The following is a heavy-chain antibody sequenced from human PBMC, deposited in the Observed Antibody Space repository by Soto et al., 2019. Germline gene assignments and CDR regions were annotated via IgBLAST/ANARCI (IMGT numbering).Heavy chain of an antibody. J-gene: IGHJ5*02. V-gene: IGHV2-5*02. CDR3: AHSEREGGSSWYMGFKPSNWFDP. D-gene: IGHD6-13*01. Sequence: SGPTLVKPTQTLTLTCTFSGFSLSTSGVGVGWIRQPPGKALEWLALIYWDDDKRYSPSLKSRLTITKDTSKNQVVLTMTNMDPVDTATYYCAHSEREGGSSWYMGFKPSNWFDPWGQGTLVTVSS. CDR1: GFSLSTSGVG. CDR2: IYWDDDK.